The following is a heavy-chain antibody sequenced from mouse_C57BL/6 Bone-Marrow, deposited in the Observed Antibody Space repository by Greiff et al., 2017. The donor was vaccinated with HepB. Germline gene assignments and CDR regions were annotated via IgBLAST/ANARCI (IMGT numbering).Heavy chain of an antibody. CDR3: ARGDTTVVAPYAMDY. Sequence: DVQLQESGPGLVKPSQSLSLTCSVTGYSITSGYYWNWIRQFPGNKLEWMGYISYDGSNNYNPSLKNRISITRDTSKNQFFLKLNSVTTEDTATYYCARGDTTVVAPYAMDYWGQGTSVTVSS. CDR2: ISYDGSN. J-gene: IGHJ4*01. CDR1: GYSITSGYY. D-gene: IGHD1-1*01. V-gene: IGHV3-6*01.